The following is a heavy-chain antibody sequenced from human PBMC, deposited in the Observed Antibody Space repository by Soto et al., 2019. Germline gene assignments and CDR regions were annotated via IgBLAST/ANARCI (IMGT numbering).Heavy chain of an antibody. CDR1: GGSISSYF. J-gene: IGHJ4*02. V-gene: IGHV4-59*01. D-gene: IGHD2-2*01. CDR3: ARDLVEVPRACDY. CDR2: VYYTGTT. Sequence: QVQLQESGPGLLKPSETLSLTCTVSGGSISSYFYIWVRQPPGKGLEWIGSVYYTGTTDYNPSLKSRFTISVDTSTTQFSLILWSVTASDTAVYYCARDLVEVPRACDYVCRGTLVTVSS.